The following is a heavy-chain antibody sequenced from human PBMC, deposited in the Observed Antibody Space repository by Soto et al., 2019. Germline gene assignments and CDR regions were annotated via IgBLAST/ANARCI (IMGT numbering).Heavy chain of an antibody. Sequence: QVQLVQSGAEVKKPGSSVKVSCKASGGTFSSFTISWVRQAPGQGLEWMGGIIPIYGTANYAQKFQGRVTITADAFTRTAYMELSSLRSEDTVVYYCAKDRRADWESYYYYAMDVWGQGTTVTVSS. CDR2: IIPIYGTA. D-gene: IGHD1-26*01. CDR1: GGTFSSFT. V-gene: IGHV1-69*01. CDR3: AKDRRADWESYYYYAMDV. J-gene: IGHJ6*02.